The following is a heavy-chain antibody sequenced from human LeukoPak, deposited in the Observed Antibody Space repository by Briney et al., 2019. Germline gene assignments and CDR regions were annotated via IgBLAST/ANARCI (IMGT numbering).Heavy chain of an antibody. CDR2: INPNSGGK. D-gene: IGHD2-2*01. V-gene: IGHV1-2*02. Sequence: AASVKVSCKASGYTFTGYYMHWVRQAPGQGLEWMGWINPNSGGKNYAQKFQGRVTMTRDTSISTAYMELSRLRSDDTAVYYCARDPGYIVVVPAALEHYYGMDVWGQGTTVTVSS. CDR1: GYTFTGYY. J-gene: IGHJ6*02. CDR3: ARDPGYIVVVPAALEHYYGMDV.